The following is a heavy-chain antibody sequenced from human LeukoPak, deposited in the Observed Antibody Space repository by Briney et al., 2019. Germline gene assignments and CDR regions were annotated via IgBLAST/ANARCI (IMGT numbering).Heavy chain of an antibody. J-gene: IGHJ4*02. CDR1: GFRLSVYW. CDR3: TKDLNHDSSG. V-gene: IGHV3-7*01. D-gene: IGHD3-22*01. CDR2: IKTDGSAK. Sequence: GGSLRLFCGASGFRLSVYWMMWVRQAPGKGGEYVANIKTDGSAKYYPDSVKGRFTVSRDNAKNSLYLQMNNMRVEDTAIYYCTKDLNHDSSGWGQGTLVTVSS.